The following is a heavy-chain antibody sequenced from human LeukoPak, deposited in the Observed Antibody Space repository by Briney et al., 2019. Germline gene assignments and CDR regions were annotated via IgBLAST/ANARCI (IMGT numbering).Heavy chain of an antibody. J-gene: IGHJ4*02. Sequence: GGSLRLSCTASGFTFGDYAMSWVRQAPGKGLEWVGFIRSKAYGGTTEYAASVKGRFTISRDDSKSIAYQQMNSLKTEDTAVYYCTSRYYFDYWGQGTLVTVSS. D-gene: IGHD4-17*01. CDR2: IRSKAYGGTT. CDR1: GFTFGDYA. CDR3: TSRYYFDY. V-gene: IGHV3-49*04.